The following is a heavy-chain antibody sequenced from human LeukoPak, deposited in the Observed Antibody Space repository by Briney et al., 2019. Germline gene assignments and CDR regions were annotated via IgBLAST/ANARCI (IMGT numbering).Heavy chain of an antibody. J-gene: IGHJ5*02. CDR2: INHSGST. CDR3: ARGYRELDFWSGYWKGWFDP. CDR1: GGSFSGYY. Sequence: PSETLSLTCAVYGGSFSGYYWSWIRQPPGKGLEWIGEINHSGSTNYNPSLKRRVTITVDTSKNQFSLKLSSVTAAATAVYYCARGYRELDFWSGYWKGWFDPWGQGTLVTVSS. V-gene: IGHV4-34*01. D-gene: IGHD3-3*01.